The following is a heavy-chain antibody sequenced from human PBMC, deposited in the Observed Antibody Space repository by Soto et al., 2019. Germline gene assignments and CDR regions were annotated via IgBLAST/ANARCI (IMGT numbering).Heavy chain of an antibody. CDR3: AKWGYYGSGND. CDR1: GYTLTSYY. CDR2: INPSGGST. Sequence: QVQLVQSGAEVKKPGASVKDSCKASGYTLTSYYMHWVRQAPRQGLEWMGIINPSGGSTSYAQKFQGRVTMTRDTSTSTVYMELSSLRSEDTAVYNCAKWGYYGSGNDWGQGTLVTVSS. D-gene: IGHD3-10*01. V-gene: IGHV1-46*01. J-gene: IGHJ4*02.